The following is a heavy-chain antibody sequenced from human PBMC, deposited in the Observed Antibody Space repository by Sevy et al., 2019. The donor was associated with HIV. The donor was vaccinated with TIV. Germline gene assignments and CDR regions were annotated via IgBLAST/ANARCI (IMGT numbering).Heavy chain of an antibody. CDR3: ARVGITMIDYYYYYMDV. CDR1: GFTFSSYS. V-gene: IGHV3-21*01. Sequence: GGSLRLSCAASGFTFSSYSMNWVRQAPGKGLEWVSSMSSSSSYIYYADSVKGRFTISRDNAKNSLYLQMNSLRAEDTAVYYCARVGITMIDYYYYYMDVWGKGTTVTVSS. J-gene: IGHJ6*03. D-gene: IGHD3-22*01. CDR2: MSSSSSYI.